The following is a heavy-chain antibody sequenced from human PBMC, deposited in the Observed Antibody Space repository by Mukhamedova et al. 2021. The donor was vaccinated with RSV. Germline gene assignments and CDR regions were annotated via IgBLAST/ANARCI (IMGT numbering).Heavy chain of an antibody. V-gene: IGHV1-24*01. Sequence: GLEWMGGFDPEDGETIYAQKFQGRVTMTEDTSTDTAYMELSSLRSEDTAVYYCATDSPPPVYGGITGESYYYYMDVWGQGNTVTV. CDR3: ATDSPPPVYGGITGESYYYYMDV. J-gene: IGHJ6*03. D-gene: IGHD4-23*01. CDR2: FDPEDGET.